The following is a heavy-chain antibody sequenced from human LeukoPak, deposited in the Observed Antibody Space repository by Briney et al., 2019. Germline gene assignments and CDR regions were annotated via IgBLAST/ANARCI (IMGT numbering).Heavy chain of an antibody. J-gene: IGHJ3*02. CDR1: GYTFTSYD. CDR2: MNPNSGHA. V-gene: IGHV1-8*03. Sequence: ASVKVSCKASGYTFTSYDINWVRQATGQGLEWMGWMNPNSGHAGYAQKFQGRVTITADESTSTAYMELSSLRSEDTAVYYCAFYTYYYDSHDAFDIWGQGTMVTVSS. CDR3: AFYTYYYDSHDAFDI. D-gene: IGHD3-22*01.